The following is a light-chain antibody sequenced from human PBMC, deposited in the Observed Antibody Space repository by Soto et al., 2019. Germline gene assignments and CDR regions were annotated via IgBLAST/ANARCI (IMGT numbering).Light chain of an antibody. Sequence: QAVVTQPPSASGTPGQRVSISCSGGSSNIETNSVNWYLQLPGTAPKLIIYSDNQRPSGVPVRFSASKSGSSASLAISGLQSEDEADYYCAAWDDSLSGWVFGGGTQLTVL. CDR2: SDN. CDR3: AAWDDSLSGWV. V-gene: IGLV1-44*01. CDR1: SSNIETNS. J-gene: IGLJ3*02.